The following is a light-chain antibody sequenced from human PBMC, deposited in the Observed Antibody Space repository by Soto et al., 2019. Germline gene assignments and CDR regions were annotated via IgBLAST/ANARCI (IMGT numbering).Light chain of an antibody. Sequence: DIQMTQSPSTLSASVGDRVTITCRASQSISIWLAWYQQKPGKAPELLIHDASKLETGVPSRFSGSGSGTKFTLAMSSLPPDDSATYYGQEYNNYSKTFGQGTKVDIK. J-gene: IGKJ1*01. CDR2: DAS. V-gene: IGKV1-5*01. CDR3: QEYNNYSKT. CDR1: QSISIW.